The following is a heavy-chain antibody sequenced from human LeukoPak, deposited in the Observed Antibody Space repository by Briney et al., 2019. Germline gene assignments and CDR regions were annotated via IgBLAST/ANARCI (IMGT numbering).Heavy chain of an antibody. D-gene: IGHD5-24*01. Sequence: SETLSLTCTVSGGSISSYYWSWIRQPPGKGLEWIGYIYYSGSTNYNPSLKSRVTISVDTSKNQFSLKLSSVTAADTAVYYCARETMATIHYFDYWGQGTLVTVSS. CDR1: GGSISSYY. J-gene: IGHJ4*02. CDR2: IYYSGST. V-gene: IGHV4-59*01. CDR3: ARETMATIHYFDY.